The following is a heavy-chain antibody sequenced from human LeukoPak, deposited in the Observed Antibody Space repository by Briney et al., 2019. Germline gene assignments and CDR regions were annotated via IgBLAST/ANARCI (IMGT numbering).Heavy chain of an antibody. V-gene: IGHV3-30-3*01. Sequence: GGSLRLSCAASGFTFSTYAMHWVRQAPGKGLEWVALTSYDESNKRYADSVKGRYTISRDNSKNTLYLQMNSLRVEDTAVYYCARELPPLDYWGQGILVTVSS. CDR2: TSYDESNK. CDR1: GFTFSTYA. CDR3: ARELPPLDY. J-gene: IGHJ4*02. D-gene: IGHD2-21*02.